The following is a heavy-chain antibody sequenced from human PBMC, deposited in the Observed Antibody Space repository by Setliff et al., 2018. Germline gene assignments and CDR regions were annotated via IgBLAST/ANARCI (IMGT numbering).Heavy chain of an antibody. CDR2: IIPIFGTA. CDR1: GGTFSSYA. Sequence: SVKVSCKASGGTFSSYAISWVRQAPGQGLEWMGGIIPIFGTANYAQKFQGRVTFTRDTSASTAYMELSSLGSEDTAIYYCARGVGFSAAADYWGQGTLVTVSS. CDR3: ARGVGFSAAADY. J-gene: IGHJ4*02. D-gene: IGHD2-2*01. V-gene: IGHV1-69*05.